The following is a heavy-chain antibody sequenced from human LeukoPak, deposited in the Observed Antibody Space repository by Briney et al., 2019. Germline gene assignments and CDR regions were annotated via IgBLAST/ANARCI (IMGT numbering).Heavy chain of an antibody. D-gene: IGHD3-10*01. Sequence: GGSLRLSCAASGFTFSTYWMNWVRQAPGKGLEWVANIKQDGSKKYYADSVKGRFTISRDNSKNTLYLQMNSLRAEDTAVYYCAKVALLWFRELFPQYYFDYWGQGTLVTVSS. CDR2: IKQDGSKK. J-gene: IGHJ4*02. V-gene: IGHV3-7*03. CDR3: AKVALLWFRELFPQYYFDY. CDR1: GFTFSTYW.